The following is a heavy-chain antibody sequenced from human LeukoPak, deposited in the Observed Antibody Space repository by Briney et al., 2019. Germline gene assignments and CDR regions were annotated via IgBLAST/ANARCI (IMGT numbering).Heavy chain of an antibody. CDR2: ISAYNGNT. CDR1: GYTFTSYG. V-gene: IGHV1-18*01. D-gene: IGHD3-22*01. J-gene: IGHJ4*02. Sequence: GASVTVSCEASGYTFTSYGISWVRQAPGQGLEWMGWISAYNGNTNYTQKLQGRVTMTTDTTTSTAYMELRSLRSDDTAVYYCARGDYYDSSGYYSWGQGTLVTVSS. CDR3: ARGDYYDSSGYYS.